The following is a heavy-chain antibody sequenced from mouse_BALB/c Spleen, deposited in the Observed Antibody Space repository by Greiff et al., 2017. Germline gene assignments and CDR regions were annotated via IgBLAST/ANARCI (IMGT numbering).Heavy chain of an antibody. Sequence: VQLQQSGAELMKPGASVKISCKATGYTFSSYWIEWVKQRPGHGLEWIGEILPGSGSTNYNEKFKGKATFTADTSSNTAYMQLSSLTSEDSAVYYCARRGQRAWFAYWGQGTLVTVSA. J-gene: IGHJ3*01. V-gene: IGHV1-9*01. CDR2: ILPGSGST. CDR1: GYTFSSYW. CDR3: ARRGQRAWFAY.